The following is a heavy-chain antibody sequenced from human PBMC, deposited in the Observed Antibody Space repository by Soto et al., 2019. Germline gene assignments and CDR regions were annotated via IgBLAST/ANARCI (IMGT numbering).Heavy chain of an antibody. V-gene: IGHV1-2*02. D-gene: IGHD3-10*01. CDR2: INPNSGGT. Sequence: QVQLVQSGAEVKKPGASVKVSCKASGYTFTGYYMHWVRQAPGQGLEWMGWINPNSGGTNYAQKFQGRVTMTRDTSTSTAYMELSRLRSDDTAVYYCARDPPLVRGIGWFDPWGQGTLVTVSS. J-gene: IGHJ5*02. CDR3: ARDPPLVRGIGWFDP. CDR1: GYTFTGYY.